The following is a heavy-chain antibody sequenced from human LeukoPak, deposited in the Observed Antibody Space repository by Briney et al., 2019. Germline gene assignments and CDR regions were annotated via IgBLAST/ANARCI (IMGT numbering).Heavy chain of an antibody. J-gene: IGHJ3*02. CDR2: IYTSGST. CDR3: ARELVSSRLFYDAFDI. V-gene: IGHV4-61*02. Sequence: SSETLSLTCTVSGGSISSGTYYWTWIRQPAGKGLEWIGRIYTSGSTNYNPSLKSRVTISVDTSKNQFSLKLTSVTAADTAVYYCARELVSSRLFYDAFDIWGQGTMVSVSS. CDR1: GGSISSGTYY. D-gene: IGHD2-15*01.